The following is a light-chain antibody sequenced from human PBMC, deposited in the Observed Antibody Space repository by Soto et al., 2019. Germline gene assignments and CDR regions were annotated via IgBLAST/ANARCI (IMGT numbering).Light chain of an antibody. CDR1: QNIHSW. CDR2: EAS. V-gene: IGKV1-5*03. Sequence: DIHMPQSPSTLSASVGERFTITCRASQNIHSWLAWYQQKPGKATKLLIYEASSLEKGVPARFGGSGSGTDFTLTISSLQPDDFATYYCQKYNSYSITFGQGTRLEIK. CDR3: QKYNSYSIT. J-gene: IGKJ5*01.